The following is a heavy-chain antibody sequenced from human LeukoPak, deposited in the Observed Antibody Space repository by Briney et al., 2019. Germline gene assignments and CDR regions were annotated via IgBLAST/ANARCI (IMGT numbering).Heavy chain of an antibody. J-gene: IGHJ5*02. CDR3: ASPRYFDWGWFDP. V-gene: IGHV4-39*07. D-gene: IGHD3-9*01. CDR2: IYYSGST. Sequence: PSETLSLTCTVSGGSLSSSSYYWGWIRQPPGKGLEWIGSIYYSGSTYYNPSLKSRVTISVDTSKNQFSLRLSSVTAADTAVYYCASPRYFDWGWFDPWGQGTLVTVSS. CDR1: GGSLSSSSYY.